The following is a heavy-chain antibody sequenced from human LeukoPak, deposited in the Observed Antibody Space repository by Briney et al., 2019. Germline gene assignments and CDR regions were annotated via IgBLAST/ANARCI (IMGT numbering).Heavy chain of an antibody. Sequence: SETLSPTCTVSRGSISSYHWSWIRQPPGKGLEWIGYIYDSGSTSYNPSLKSRVTISLDTSKNQFSLKLSSVTAADTAVYYCARGPSYPSSTYYYYYGMDVWGQGTTVTVSS. D-gene: IGHD2-2*01. CDR3: ARGPSYPSSTYYYYYGMDV. J-gene: IGHJ6*02. V-gene: IGHV4-59*01. CDR1: RGSISSYH. CDR2: IYDSGST.